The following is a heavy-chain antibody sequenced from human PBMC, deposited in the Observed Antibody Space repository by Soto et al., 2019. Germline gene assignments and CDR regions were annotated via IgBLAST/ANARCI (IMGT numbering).Heavy chain of an antibody. D-gene: IGHD5-12*01. Sequence: PGGSLRLSCAASGFTVSSNYMSWVRQAPGKGLEWVSVIYSGGSTYYADSVKGRFTISRDNSKNTLYLQMNSLRAEDTDVYYCARGFLVATMFFDYWGQGTLVTVSS. CDR3: ARGFLVATMFFDY. J-gene: IGHJ4*02. V-gene: IGHV3-53*01. CDR2: IYSGGST. CDR1: GFTVSSNY.